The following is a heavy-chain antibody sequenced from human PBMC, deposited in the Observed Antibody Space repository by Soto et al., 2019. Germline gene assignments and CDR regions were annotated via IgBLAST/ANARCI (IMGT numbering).Heavy chain of an antibody. V-gene: IGHV4-39*01. J-gene: IGHJ4*02. CDR2: IYYSGST. Sequence: SETLSLTCTVSGGSISSSSYYWGWIRQPPGKGLEWIGSIYYSGSTYYNPSLKSRVTISVDTSKNQFSLKLSSVTAADTAVYYCLVYTVPNQIDYRAQRTPVTVSS. CDR1: GGSISSSSYY. CDR3: LVYTVPNQIDY. D-gene: IGHD4-17*01.